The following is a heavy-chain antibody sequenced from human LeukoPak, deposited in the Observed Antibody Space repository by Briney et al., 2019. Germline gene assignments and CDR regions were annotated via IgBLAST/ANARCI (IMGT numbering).Heavy chain of an antibody. J-gene: IGHJ4*02. D-gene: IGHD3-10*01. V-gene: IGHV4-39*01. CDR3: ARTRYYYNSRSYGAPYYFDY. Sequence: SETLSLTCTVSGGSISSSSYYWGWIRQPPGKGLEWIGSVYYSGSTYYNPSLKSRLTISVDTSKNQFSLKLSSVTAADTAVYYCARTRYYYNSRSYGAPYYFDYWGQGTLVTVSS. CDR2: VYYSGST. CDR1: GGSISSSSYY.